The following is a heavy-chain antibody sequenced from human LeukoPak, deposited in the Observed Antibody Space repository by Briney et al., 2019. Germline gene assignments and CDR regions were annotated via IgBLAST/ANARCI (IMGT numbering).Heavy chain of an antibody. D-gene: IGHD3-9*01. J-gene: IGHJ4*02. V-gene: IGHV4-34*01. CDR2: INHSGST. CDR3: ARVHYDILTGSSHLDY. CDR1: GGSFSGYY. Sequence: SETLSLTCAVYGGSFSGYYWSWIRQPPGKGLEWIGEINHSGSTNYNPSLNSRVTISVDTSKNQFSLKLSSVTAADTAVYYCARVHYDILTGSSHLDYWGQGTLVTVSS.